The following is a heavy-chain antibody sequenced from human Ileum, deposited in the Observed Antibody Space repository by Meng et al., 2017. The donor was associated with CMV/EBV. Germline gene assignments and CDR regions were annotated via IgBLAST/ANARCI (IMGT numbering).Heavy chain of an antibody. Sequence: GESLKISCAASGFTFSSYWMHWVRQAPGKGLVWVSRIHSDGSRTNYADSVKGRFTISRDNAKNTLYLEMNSLRAEDTAVYYCARDSDVSYELWSGYGIGYYYYGMGVWGQGTMVTVSS. J-gene: IGHJ6*02. CDR3: ARDSDVSYELWSGYGIGYYYYGMGV. D-gene: IGHD3-3*01. CDR2: IHSDGSRT. V-gene: IGHV3-74*01. CDR1: GFTFSSYW.